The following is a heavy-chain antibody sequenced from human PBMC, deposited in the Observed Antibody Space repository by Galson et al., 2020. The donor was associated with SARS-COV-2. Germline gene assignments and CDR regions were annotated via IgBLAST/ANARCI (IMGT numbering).Heavy chain of an antibody. CDR2: ISWNSGSI. D-gene: IGHD4-17*01. Sequence: SLKISCAASGFTFDDYAMHWVRQAPGKGLEWVSGISWNSGSIGYADSVKGRFTISRDNAKNSLYLQMNSLRAEDTDLYYCAKDMSSGDPYYYYYGMDVWGQGTTVTVSS. CDR1: GFTFDDYA. J-gene: IGHJ6*02. CDR3: AKDMSSGDPYYYYYGMDV. V-gene: IGHV3-9*01.